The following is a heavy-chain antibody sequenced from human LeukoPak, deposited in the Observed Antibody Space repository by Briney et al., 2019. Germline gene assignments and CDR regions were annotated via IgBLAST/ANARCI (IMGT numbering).Heavy chain of an antibody. Sequence: SQTLSLTCAISGDSVSSKSAAWNWIRQSPARGLEWLGRTYYRSRWYNDYAVSVKSRIRVSPDTSRNQFSLQLDSVTPEDTAVYYCARLDANFADFWGQGILVTVSS. CDR3: ARLDANFADF. CDR2: TYYRSRWYN. V-gene: IGHV6-1*01. CDR1: GDSVSSKSAA. D-gene: IGHD1-7*01. J-gene: IGHJ4*02.